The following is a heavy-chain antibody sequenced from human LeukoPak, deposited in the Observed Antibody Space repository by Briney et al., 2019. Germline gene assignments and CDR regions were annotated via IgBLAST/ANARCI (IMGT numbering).Heavy chain of an antibody. CDR3: AKVRGTVTAVYDAFDI. D-gene: IGHD4-17*01. J-gene: IGHJ3*02. CDR2: ISGSGGST. CDR1: GFTFSSYA. V-gene: IGHV3-23*01. Sequence: PTGGSLRLSCAASGFTFSSYAMSWVRQAPGKGLEWVSAISGSGGSTYYADSVKGRFTISGDNSKNTLYLQMNSLRAEDTAVYYCAKVRGTVTAVYDAFDIWGQGTMVTVSS.